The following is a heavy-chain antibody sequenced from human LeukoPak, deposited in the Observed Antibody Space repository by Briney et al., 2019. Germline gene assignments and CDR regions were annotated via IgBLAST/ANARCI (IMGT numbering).Heavy chain of an antibody. V-gene: IGHV4-39*01. J-gene: IGHJ6*03. Sequence: SETLSLTCTVSGVSISSYYWGWIRQPPGKGLEWIGGIYYSGSTYYNPSLKSRVTISVDTSKNQFSLKLSSVTAADTAVYYCARRAVFVVVPVRNYYYYMDVWGKGTTVTVSS. CDR3: ARRAVFVVVPVRNYYYYMDV. D-gene: IGHD2-2*01. CDR2: IYYSGST. CDR1: GVSISSYY.